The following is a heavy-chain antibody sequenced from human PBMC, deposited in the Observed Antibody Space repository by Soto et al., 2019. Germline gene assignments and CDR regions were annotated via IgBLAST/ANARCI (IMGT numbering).Heavy chain of an antibody. V-gene: IGHV4-30-2*01. Sequence: AXETLSLTCAVSGWSVSSGVFSWNWIRQPPGQGLEWIGYISHGGSPHYTPSLRSRVSISVDRSTNVISLNLTSMTPADTAVYFCARSHYYYAMDVWGQGTTVTVSS. J-gene: IGHJ6*02. CDR1: GWSVSSGVFS. CDR2: ISHGGSP. CDR3: ARSHYYYAMDV.